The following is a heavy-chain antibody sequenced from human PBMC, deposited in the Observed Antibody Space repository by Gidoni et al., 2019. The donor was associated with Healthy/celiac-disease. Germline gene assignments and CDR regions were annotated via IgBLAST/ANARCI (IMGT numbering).Heavy chain of an antibody. CDR1: GGSISSYY. D-gene: IGHD2-15*01. CDR2: IYYSGGT. Sequence: QVQLQASGPGLVKPSETLSVTCTVSGGSISSYYWSWIRQPPGKGLEWIGYIYYSGGTNYNPSLKSRVTISVDTSKNQFSLKLSSVTAADTAVYYCARDGEYCSGGSCYSGAFDIWGQGTMVTVSS. V-gene: IGHV4-59*01. J-gene: IGHJ3*02. CDR3: ARDGEYCSGGSCYSGAFDI.